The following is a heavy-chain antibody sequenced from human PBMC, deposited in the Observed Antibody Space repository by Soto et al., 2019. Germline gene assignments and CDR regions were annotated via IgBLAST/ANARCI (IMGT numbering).Heavy chain of an antibody. D-gene: IGHD3-22*01. J-gene: IGHJ4*02. CDR2: ISVSGGTT. Sequence: GGSLILSCAASGFTFRNYAMNWVRQAPGKGLEWVSGISVSGGTTYYADSVKGRFTVSRDNSKSTVFLQMDSLRAEDTAVYFCAKGMYYYDSSGYRLFDYWGQGT. CDR3: AKGMYYYDSSGYRLFDY. CDR1: GFTFRNYA. V-gene: IGHV3-23*01.